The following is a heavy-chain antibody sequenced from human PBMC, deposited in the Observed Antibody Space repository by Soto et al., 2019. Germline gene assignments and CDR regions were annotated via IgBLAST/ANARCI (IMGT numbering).Heavy chain of an antibody. D-gene: IGHD4-4*01. Sequence: SETLSLTCTVSGVSISSGGYYWTWIRQHPGKGLEWIGYIYYSGSTYYNPSLKSRVTISVDTSKNQFSLKLSSVTAADTAVYYCARAYSNYATPSNWFDPWGQGTLVTVSS. CDR3: ARAYSNYATPSNWFDP. V-gene: IGHV4-31*03. CDR2: IYYSGST. J-gene: IGHJ5*02. CDR1: GVSISSGGYY.